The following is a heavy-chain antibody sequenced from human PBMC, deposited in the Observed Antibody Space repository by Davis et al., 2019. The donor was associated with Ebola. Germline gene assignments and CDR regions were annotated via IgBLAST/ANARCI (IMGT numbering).Heavy chain of an antibody. V-gene: IGHV3-7*03. CDR2: IQEDGREK. D-gene: IGHD5-24*01. Sequence: PGGSLRLSCAASGFTFKSYWMNWVRQAPGRGLEWVANIQEDGREKNYVDSVKGRFTASRDNAENSLSLQMNSLRADDTAVYYCLAATTTSAYWGQGTLVTVSS. CDR1: GFTFKSYW. J-gene: IGHJ4*02. CDR3: LAATTTSAY.